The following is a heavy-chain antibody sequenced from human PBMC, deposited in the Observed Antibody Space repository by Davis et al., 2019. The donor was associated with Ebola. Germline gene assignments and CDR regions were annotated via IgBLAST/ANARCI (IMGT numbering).Heavy chain of an antibody. CDR2: ISHSGNT. Sequence: PSETLSLTCAVYGGSFSGYYWSWIRQPPGKGLAWIGEISHSGNTYYNSSLKSRVTISVDTSKNQFSLKLSSVTAADTAVYYCARGLPNVDYWGQGTLVTVSS. CDR1: GGSFSGYY. V-gene: IGHV4-34*01. D-gene: IGHD1-1*01. CDR3: ARGLPNVDY. J-gene: IGHJ4*02.